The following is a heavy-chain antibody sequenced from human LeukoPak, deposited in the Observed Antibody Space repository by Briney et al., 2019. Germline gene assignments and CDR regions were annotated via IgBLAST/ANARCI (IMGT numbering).Heavy chain of an antibody. Sequence: GRSLRLSCAASGFTFDDYAMHWVRQAPGKGLEWVSGISWNSGSIGYADSVKGRFTISRDNAKNSLYLQMNSLRAEDMALYYCAKDNGRYDELLRGGDAFDIWGQGTMVTVSS. CDR1: GFTFDDYA. D-gene: IGHD5/OR15-5a*01. CDR2: ISWNSGSI. J-gene: IGHJ3*02. CDR3: AKDNGRYDELLRGGDAFDI. V-gene: IGHV3-9*03.